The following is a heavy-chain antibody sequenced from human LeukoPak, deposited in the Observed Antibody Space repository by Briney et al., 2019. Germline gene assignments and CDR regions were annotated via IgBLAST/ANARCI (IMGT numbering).Heavy chain of an antibody. J-gene: IGHJ5*02. CDR1: GFTFSSYA. V-gene: IGHV3-30*04. D-gene: IGHD5-18*01. CDR3: ARVIPGPGDTAKVP. Sequence: SGGSLRLSCAASGFTFSSYAMHWVRQAPGKGLEWVAVISYDGSNKYYADSVKGRFTISRDNSKNTLYLQMNSLRAEDTAVYYCARVIPGPGDTAKVPWGQGTLVTVSS. CDR2: ISYDGSNK.